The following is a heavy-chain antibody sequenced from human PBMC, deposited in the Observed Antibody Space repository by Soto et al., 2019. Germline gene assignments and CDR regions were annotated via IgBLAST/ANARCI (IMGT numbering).Heavy chain of an antibody. V-gene: IGHV4-34*01. Sequence: PSETLSLTCAVYGGSFSGYYWSWIRQPPGKGLEWIGEINHSGSTNYNPSLKSRVTISVDTSKNQFSLKLSSVTAADTAVYYCAIVRPLYAFWNTGGYGMDVWGQGTTVTVSS. D-gene: IGHD3-3*01. CDR1: GGSFSGYY. CDR3: AIVRPLYAFWNTGGYGMDV. J-gene: IGHJ6*02. CDR2: INHSGST.